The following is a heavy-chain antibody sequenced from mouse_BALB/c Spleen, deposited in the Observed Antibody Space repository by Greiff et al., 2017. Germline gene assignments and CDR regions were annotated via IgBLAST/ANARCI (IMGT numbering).Heavy chain of an antibody. V-gene: IGHV5-17*02. D-gene: IGHD2-3*01. CDR1: GFTFSSFG. J-gene: IGHJ2*01. CDR3: ARADGYYPYYFDY. CDR2: ISSGSSTI. Sequence: EVMLVESGGGLVQPGGSRKLSCTASGFTFSSFGMHWVRQAPEKGLEWVAYISSGSSTIYYADTVKGRFTISRDNPKNTLFLQMTSLRSEDTAMYYCARADGYYPYYFDYWGQGTTLTVSS.